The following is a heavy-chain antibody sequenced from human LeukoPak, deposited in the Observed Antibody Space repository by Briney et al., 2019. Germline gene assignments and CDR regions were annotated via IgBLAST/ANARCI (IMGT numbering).Heavy chain of an antibody. Sequence: ASVKVSCKASGYTFTSYDINWVRQATGQGLEWMGWMNPNSGNTGYAQKFQGRVTMTRDTSISTAYMELSSLRSEDTAVYYCARGSVLMVYATHYGMDVWGQGTTVTVSS. CDR3: ARGSVLMVYATHYGMDV. V-gene: IGHV1-8*01. J-gene: IGHJ6*02. D-gene: IGHD2-8*01. CDR2: MNPNSGNT. CDR1: GYTFTSYD.